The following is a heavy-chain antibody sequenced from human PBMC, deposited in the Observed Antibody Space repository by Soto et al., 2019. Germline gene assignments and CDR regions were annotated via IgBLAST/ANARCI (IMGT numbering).Heavy chain of an antibody. CDR2: MNPNSGNT. CDR1: GYTFTSND. Sequence: AASVKVSCKASGYTFTSNDVNWVRQATGQGLEWMGWMNPNSGNTGYAQKFQGRVTMTRNTSISTAYMELSSLRSEDTAVYYCARGRSGSPRWFDPWGQGTLVTVSS. CDR3: ARGRSGSPRWFDP. J-gene: IGHJ5*02. D-gene: IGHD1-26*01. V-gene: IGHV1-8*01.